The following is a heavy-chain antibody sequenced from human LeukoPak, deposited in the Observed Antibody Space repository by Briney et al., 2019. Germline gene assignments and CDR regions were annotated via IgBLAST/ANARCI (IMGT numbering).Heavy chain of an antibody. CDR3: ARECGGDCYSSIP. Sequence: SQTLSLTCTVSGGSISSGSYYWGWIRQPAGKGLEWIGRIYTSGTNYNPSLKSRVTISVDTSKNQFSLKLTSVTAADTAVYYCARECGGDCYSSIPWGQGTLVTVSS. CDR2: IYTSGT. V-gene: IGHV4-61*02. D-gene: IGHD2-21*02. CDR1: GGSISSGSYY. J-gene: IGHJ4*02.